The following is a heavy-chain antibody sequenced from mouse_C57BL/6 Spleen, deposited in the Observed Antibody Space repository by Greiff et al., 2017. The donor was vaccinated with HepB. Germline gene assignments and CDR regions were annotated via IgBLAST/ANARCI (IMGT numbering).Heavy chain of an antibody. D-gene: IGHD1-1*01. V-gene: IGHV14-3*01. CDR1: GFNIKNTY. CDR2: IDPANGNT. Sequence: EVQLVESVAELVRPGASVKLSCTASGFNIKNTYMHWVKQRPEQGLEWIGRIDPANGNTKYAPKFQGKATITADTSSNTAYLQLSSLTSEDTAIYYCAVPYYYGSSTGFAYWGQGTLVTVSA. CDR3: AVPYYYGSSTGFAY. J-gene: IGHJ3*01.